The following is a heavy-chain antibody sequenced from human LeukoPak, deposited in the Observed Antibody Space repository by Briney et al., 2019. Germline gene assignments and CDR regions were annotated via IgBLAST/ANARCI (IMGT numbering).Heavy chain of an antibody. CDR2: INPNSGGT. V-gene: IGHV1-2*02. Sequence: ASVKVSCKASGYTFTGYYMHWVRQAPGQGLEWMGWINPNSGGTNYAQKFQGRVTMTRDTSISTAYMELSRLRSDDTAVYYSARVRSGYCSGGSCFSGFDPWGQGTLVTVSS. J-gene: IGHJ5*02. CDR3: ARVRSGYCSGGSCFSGFDP. CDR1: GYTFTGYY. D-gene: IGHD2-15*01.